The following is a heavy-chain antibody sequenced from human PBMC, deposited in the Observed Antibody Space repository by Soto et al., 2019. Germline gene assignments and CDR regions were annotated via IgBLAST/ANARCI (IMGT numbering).Heavy chain of an antibody. CDR3: AKSAPMDAGDKYYYDV. CDR1: GGTFSTFG. CDR2: IIPFFGTA. Sequence: GSSVKVSCKASGGTFSTFGISWVRQAPGQGLEWMGGIIPFFGTARYSQKFEDRITITADESTNTVYMDLRSLTSEDTAIYYCAKSAPMDAGDKYYYDVCGPGARVTVS. J-gene: IGHJ4*02. V-gene: IGHV1-69*13. D-gene: IGHD4-17*01.